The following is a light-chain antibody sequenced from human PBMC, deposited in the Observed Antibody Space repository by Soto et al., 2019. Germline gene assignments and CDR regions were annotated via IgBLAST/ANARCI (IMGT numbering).Light chain of an antibody. V-gene: IGKV3-15*01. CDR2: GTS. J-gene: IGKJ4*01. CDR1: QSVSSN. Sequence: EIVMTQAPATLSVSPGERATLSCRASQSVSSNLAWYQQKPGQAPSLLIYGTSTRATGTPARFSGSGSGTGFTLTISSLQSEDFAVYFFQQYIRWPLNFGGGTQVEIK. CDR3: QQYIRWPLN.